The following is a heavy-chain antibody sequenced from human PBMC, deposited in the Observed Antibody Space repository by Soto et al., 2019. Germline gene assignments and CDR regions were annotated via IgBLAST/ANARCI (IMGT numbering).Heavy chain of an antibody. CDR2: ITPNSGDT. J-gene: IGHJ4*02. V-gene: IGHV1-2*02. D-gene: IGHD6-19*01. CDR1: GYPFTGYY. Sequence: QVQLVQSGAEVKKPGAHLKASAKASGYPFTGYYFHRVRQAPGQGLECMALITPNSGDTNYAQKFQGRVNLTRDTSINTVYREVTSLRFDDTAVYYCAVAGLPFEYWGQGTLVTVFS. CDR3: AVAGLPFEY.